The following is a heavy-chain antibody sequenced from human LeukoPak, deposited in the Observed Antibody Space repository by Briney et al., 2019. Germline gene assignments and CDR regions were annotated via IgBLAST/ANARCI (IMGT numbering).Heavy chain of an antibody. D-gene: IGHD3-9*01. CDR3: AGRPYYDILTGPDDAFDI. V-gene: IGHV4-39*01. Sequence: SETLSLTCTVSGGSISSSSYYWGWIRQPPGKGLEWIGSIYYSGSTYYNPSLKSRVTISVDTSKNQFSLKLSSVTAADTAVYYCAGRPYYDILTGPDDAFDIWGQGTMVTVSS. CDR1: GGSISSSSYY. CDR2: IYYSGST. J-gene: IGHJ3*02.